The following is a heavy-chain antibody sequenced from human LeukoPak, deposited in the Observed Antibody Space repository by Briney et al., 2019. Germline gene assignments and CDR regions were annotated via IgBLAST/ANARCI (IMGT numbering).Heavy chain of an antibody. CDR2: IIPIFGTA. V-gene: IGHV1-69*01. Sequence: SVKVSCKASGGTFSGYAISWVRQAPGQGLEWMGGIIPIFGTANYAQKFQGRVTITADESTSTAYMELSSLRSEDTAVYYCARRMTTVTTEGDWFDPWGQGTLVTVSS. D-gene: IGHD4-11*01. CDR3: ARRMTTVTTEGDWFDP. J-gene: IGHJ5*02. CDR1: GGTFSGYA.